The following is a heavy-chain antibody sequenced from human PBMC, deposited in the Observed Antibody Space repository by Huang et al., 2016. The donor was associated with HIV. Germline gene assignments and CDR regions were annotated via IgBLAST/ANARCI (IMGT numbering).Heavy chain of an antibody. CDR1: GYSFTRQW. J-gene: IGHJ3*01. D-gene: IGHD2-21*02. Sequence: EVQLVQSGAEMKRPGESLKISCKVSGYSFTRQWIGWVRQMPGKGPEWMGITDPGDADVKYSPTFQGQVTISADNSISTAYLQWKSLKVSDTAMYFCARPPTYSDDGGYYIDAFGVWGRGTMVTVS. CDR2: TDPGDADV. CDR3: ARPPTYSDDGGYYIDAFGV. V-gene: IGHV5-51*03.